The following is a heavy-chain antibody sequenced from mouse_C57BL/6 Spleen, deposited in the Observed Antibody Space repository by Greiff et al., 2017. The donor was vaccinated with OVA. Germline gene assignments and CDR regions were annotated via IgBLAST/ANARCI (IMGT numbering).Heavy chain of an antibody. CDR3: ARDYGSLYYAMDY. Sequence: EVKLVESGGDLVKPGGSLKLSCAASGFTFSSYGMSWVRQTPDKRLEWVATISSGGSYTYYPDSVKGRFTISRDNAKNTLYLQMSSLKSEDTAMYYCARDYGSLYYAMDYWGQGTSVTVSS. D-gene: IGHD1-1*01. CDR2: ISSGGSYT. V-gene: IGHV5-6*01. CDR1: GFTFSSYG. J-gene: IGHJ4*01.